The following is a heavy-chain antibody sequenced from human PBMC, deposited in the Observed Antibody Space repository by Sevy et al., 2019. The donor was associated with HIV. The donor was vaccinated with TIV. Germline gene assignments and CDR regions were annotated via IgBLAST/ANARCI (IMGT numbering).Heavy chain of an antibody. D-gene: IGHD6-13*01. CDR3: ARDLRVATASGGMDV. CDR1: GFTVSSNF. Sequence: GGSLRLSCVAYGFTVSSNFMTWVRQAPGKGLEWVSIIYSGGDTYYADSVKGRFTISRDNSKNTLYLHMNNLRAEDTDVYYCARDLRVATASGGMDVWGQGTTVTVSS. CDR2: IYSGGDT. J-gene: IGHJ6*02. V-gene: IGHV3-53*01.